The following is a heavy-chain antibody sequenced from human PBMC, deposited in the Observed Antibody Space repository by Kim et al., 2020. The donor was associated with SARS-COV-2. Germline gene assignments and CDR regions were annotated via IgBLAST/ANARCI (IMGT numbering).Heavy chain of an antibody. D-gene: IGHD2-2*01. V-gene: IGHV5-51*01. J-gene: IGHJ4*02. Sequence: GESLKISCKSSGYSYSTYWIAWVRQMPGKGLEWMGIINPRDSDTRYSPSFQGHFTFSVDKSITTAYVQWSSLRASDTAIYYCARQGLSITLDYWGQGTLV. CDR1: GYSYSTYW. CDR2: INPRDSDT. CDR3: ARQGLSITLDY.